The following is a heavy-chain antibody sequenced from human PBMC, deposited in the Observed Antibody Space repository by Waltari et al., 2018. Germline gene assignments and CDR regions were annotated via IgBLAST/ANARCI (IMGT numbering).Heavy chain of an antibody. Sequence: QVQLQESGPGLVKPSETLSLTCRVSGVSGASSFIYYWSVIRQPAGRGLEWIGLVYSTASTRSNPSLESRVTMSVDMSKKQFSLRLRSVTAADTAVYYCATASTDDRYAFDIWGQGTVVTVSS. V-gene: IGHV4-61*02. D-gene: IGHD3-16*02. J-gene: IGHJ3*02. CDR2: VYSTAST. CDR1: GASSFIYY. CDR3: ATASTDDRYAFDI.